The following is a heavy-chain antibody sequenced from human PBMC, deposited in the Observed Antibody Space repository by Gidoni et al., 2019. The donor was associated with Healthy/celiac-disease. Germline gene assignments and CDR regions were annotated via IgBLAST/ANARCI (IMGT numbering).Heavy chain of an antibody. D-gene: IGHD4-17*01. CDR3: ARRGGDYKAFDI. V-gene: IGHV3-53*01. CDR1: GFTVSSNY. J-gene: IGHJ3*02. CDR2: IYSGGST. Sequence: EVQLVESGGGLIQPGGSMRLSCADSGFTVSSNYMSWVRQDQGMGLEWVLVIYSGGSTYYADSVKCRFTISRDNSKNTLYLQMNSLRAEDTAVYYCARRGGDYKAFDIWGQGTMVTVSS.